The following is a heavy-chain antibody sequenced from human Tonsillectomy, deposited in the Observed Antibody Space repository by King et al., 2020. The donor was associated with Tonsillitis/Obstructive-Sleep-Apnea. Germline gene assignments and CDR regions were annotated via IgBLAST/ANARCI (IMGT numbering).Heavy chain of an antibody. CDR1: GGSFSGYY. Sequence: VQLQQWGAGLLKPSETLSLTCAVYGGSFSGYYWTWIRQSPGKGLEWIGEIDHSGSTNDNPSLKSRVTMSVDTSKNQFSLKLRSVTAADTAVYYCARGPPETAFDIWGQGTMVTVSS. CDR3: ARGPPETAFDI. V-gene: IGHV4-34*01. J-gene: IGHJ3*02. D-gene: IGHD1-14*01. CDR2: IDHSGST.